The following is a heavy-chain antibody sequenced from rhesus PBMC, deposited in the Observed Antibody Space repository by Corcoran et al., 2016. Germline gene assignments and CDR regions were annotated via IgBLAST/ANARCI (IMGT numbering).Heavy chain of an antibody. CDR2: VDPVYGEI. CDR1: GTTSPELS. V-gene: IGHV1-156D*01. J-gene: IGHJ6*01. Sequence: QLFPSGAEVNKPGSSVTLPSTVSGTTSPELSIPWSRQAPGKGVEWGGGVDPVYGEINNAEKFQGRGTMTEDTSTDTAYMELSSLRSEDTAVYYCARALFGTWGLDSWGQGVVVTVSS. CDR3: ARALFGTWGLDS. D-gene: IGHD2-2*01.